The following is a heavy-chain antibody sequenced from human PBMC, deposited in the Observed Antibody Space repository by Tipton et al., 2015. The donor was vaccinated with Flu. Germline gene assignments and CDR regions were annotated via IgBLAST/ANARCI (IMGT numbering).Heavy chain of an antibody. J-gene: IGHJ5*02. CDR1: GGSISGYY. CDR3: ARSGDFYLNWFGP. V-gene: IGHV4-59*01. D-gene: IGHD2/OR15-2a*01. Sequence: TLSLTCTVSGGSISGYYWSWIRQPPGKRLEWMGHIHDSGSANYSPSLKSRVTMSVDSPKNQFSLRLTSVTAAGTAVYYCARSGDFYLNWFGPWGQVTLVTVSS. CDR2: IHDSGSA.